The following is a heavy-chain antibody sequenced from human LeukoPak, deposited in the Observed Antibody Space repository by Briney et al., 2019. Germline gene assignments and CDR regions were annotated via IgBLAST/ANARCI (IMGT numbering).Heavy chain of an antibody. CDR2: ISGSGGST. D-gene: IGHD6-19*01. Sequence: GGSLRLFCAASGFTFSSHAMSWVRQAPGKGLEWVSGISGSGGSTYYADSVKGRFTISRDDSKNTLYLQMNSLRAEDTAVYYCAKDGHSSGWSFDYWGQGTLVTVSS. J-gene: IGHJ4*02. V-gene: IGHV3-23*01. CDR3: AKDGHSSGWSFDY. CDR1: GFTFSSHA.